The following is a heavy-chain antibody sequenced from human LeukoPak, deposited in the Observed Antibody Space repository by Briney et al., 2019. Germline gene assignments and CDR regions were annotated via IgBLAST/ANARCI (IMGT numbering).Heavy chain of an antibody. D-gene: IGHD5-24*01. J-gene: IGHJ4*02. CDR1: GYPFTTSW. Sequence: GESLRISCQGFGYPFTTSWIGWVRQLPGKGLEWTAIIYAGNSDAKYSPSFQGQVSISTDRSISTAYLRWSSLKASDTAIYYCAIINHPDGRVYWGQGTLVTASS. CDR3: AIINHPDGRVY. CDR2: IYAGNSDA. V-gene: IGHV5-51*01.